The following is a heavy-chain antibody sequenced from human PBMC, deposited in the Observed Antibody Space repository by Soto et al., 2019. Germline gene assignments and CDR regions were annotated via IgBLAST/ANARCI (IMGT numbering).Heavy chain of an antibody. CDR3: ARQYCSGTSCYWYFDF. CDR2: INPDTGST. D-gene: IGHD2-2*01. CDR1: GYQFTGSY. V-gene: IGHV1-2*02. J-gene: IGHJ4*02. Sequence: QVRLVQPGADGKRPGASMNISCQASGYQFTGSYLHWVRRAPGHGLQWMGMINPDTGSTTYAETFQERVTMTTDKSAGTVFLGLGRLTSDDTATYYCARQYCSGTSCYWYFDFWGQGTFVSVSS.